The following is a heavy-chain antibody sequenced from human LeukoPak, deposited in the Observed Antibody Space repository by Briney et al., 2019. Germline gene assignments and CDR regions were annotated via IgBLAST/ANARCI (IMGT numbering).Heavy chain of an antibody. V-gene: IGHV3-21*01. Sequence: PGGSLSLSCAASGLTLSSYSMNWVRQAPGKGLEWVSSISSSSSYIYYADSVKGRFTISRDNAKNSLYLQMNSLRAEDTAVYYCARDDYDSSGYYSDWGQGTLVTVSS. CDR2: ISSSSSYI. J-gene: IGHJ4*02. CDR1: GLTLSSYS. CDR3: ARDDYDSSGYYSD. D-gene: IGHD3-22*01.